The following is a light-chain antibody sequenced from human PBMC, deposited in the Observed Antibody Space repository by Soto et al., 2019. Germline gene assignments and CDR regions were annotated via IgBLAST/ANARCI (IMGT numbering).Light chain of an antibody. CDR1: QSVSSIY. Sequence: EIVLTQSPGTLSLSPGERATLSCRASQSVSSIYLGWYQQKPGQAPRLLMYGASSRATGIPERFSGSGYGTDFTLTISRLEPEDFAVYYCQQYGSSPRTFGQGTKVDIK. CDR2: GAS. V-gene: IGKV3-20*01. CDR3: QQYGSSPRT. J-gene: IGKJ1*01.